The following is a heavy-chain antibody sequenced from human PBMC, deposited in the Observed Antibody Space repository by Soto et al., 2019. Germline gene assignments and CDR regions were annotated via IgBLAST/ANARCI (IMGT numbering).Heavy chain of an antibody. J-gene: IGHJ4*02. D-gene: IGHD2-2*01. Sequence: SETLSLTCTVSGGSISSRGYYWGWIRQPPGKGLEWIGTIYYSGSTNYNPSLKSRVTISVDTSKNQFSLKLSSVTAADTAVYYCARGLPSNCSSTSCYRGQAYYFDYWGQGTLVTVSS. V-gene: IGHV4-39*07. CDR3: ARGLPSNCSSTSCYRGQAYYFDY. CDR1: GGSISSRGYY. CDR2: IYYSGST.